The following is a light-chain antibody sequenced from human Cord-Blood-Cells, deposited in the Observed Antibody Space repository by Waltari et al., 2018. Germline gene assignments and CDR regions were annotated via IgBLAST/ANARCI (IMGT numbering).Light chain of an antibody. CDR3: SSYTSSSTLV. J-gene: IGLJ1*01. Sequence: QSALTQPASVSGSPGQSITISCTGTSSDVGGYNYVSWYQQHPGKAPKLMIYEVSNRPSGVSNRFSCSQSGNTASLTISGLQAEDEADYYCSSYTSSSTLVFGTGTKVTVL. CDR1: SSDVGGYNY. V-gene: IGLV2-14*01. CDR2: EVS.